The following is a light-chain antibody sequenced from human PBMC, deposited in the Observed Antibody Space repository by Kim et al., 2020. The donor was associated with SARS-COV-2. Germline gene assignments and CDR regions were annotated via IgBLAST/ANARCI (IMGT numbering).Light chain of an antibody. V-gene: IGLV3-19*01. CDR3: QSRDSGGKVV. J-gene: IGLJ2*01. CDR2: GRN. CDR1: SLRSYY. Sequence: SSELTQDPVVSVALGQTVRITCQGDSLRSYYATWYQQKPRQAPVFIIYGRNNRPSGIPDRFSGSASGNTASLTISGTQAEDEADFYCQSRDSGGKVVFGGGTKLTVL.